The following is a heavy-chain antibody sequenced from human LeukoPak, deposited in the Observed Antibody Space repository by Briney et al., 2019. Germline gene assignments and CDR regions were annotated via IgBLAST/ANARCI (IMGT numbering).Heavy chain of an antibody. CDR1: SGFLSIGGYS. J-gene: IGHJ4*02. CDR3: ARGRKDGGNPADY. V-gene: IGHV4-30-2*01. Sequence: SHTLSLAYPVASGFLSIGGYSSARIRQPPGNGLEWIGYIYHSGSTYYNQSLKSRFTISVDRSKNQFSLKLSSVTAADTAVYYCARGRKDGGNPADYWGQGTLVTVSS. CDR2: IYHSGST. D-gene: IGHD4-23*01.